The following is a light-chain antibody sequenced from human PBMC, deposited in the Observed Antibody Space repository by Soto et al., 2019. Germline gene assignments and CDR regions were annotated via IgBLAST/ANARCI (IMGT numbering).Light chain of an antibody. CDR3: QKYNEWPLT. CDR2: GAS. Sequence: EIVMTQSPATLSVSPGERATLSCRASQSVGGTFLAWYQQKPGQAPRLLIYGASTRATGIPARFSGSGSGTEFTLTISSLQSEDFAVYYCQKYNEWPLTFGGGT. J-gene: IGKJ4*01. V-gene: IGKV3-15*01. CDR1: QSVGGTF.